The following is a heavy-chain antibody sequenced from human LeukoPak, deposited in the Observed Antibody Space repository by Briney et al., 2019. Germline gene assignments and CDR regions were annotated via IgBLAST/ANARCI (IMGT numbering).Heavy chain of an antibody. CDR2: IYDGGTN. D-gene: IGHD3-22*01. J-gene: IGHJ4*02. CDR3: SRQGSYYYDSSGTLYYFDY. Sequence: SETLSLTCTISGGSISSLTYYWGWIRQPPGKGLEWIGTIYDGGTNYYNPFLKSRVTISEDTSKNQFSLNLNSVTAADTAVYYCSRQGSYYYDSSGTLYYFDYWGQGTLVTVSS. CDR1: GGSISSLTYY. V-gene: IGHV4-39*01.